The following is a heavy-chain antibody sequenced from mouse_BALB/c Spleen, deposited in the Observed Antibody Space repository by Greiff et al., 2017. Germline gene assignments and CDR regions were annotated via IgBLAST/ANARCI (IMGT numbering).Heavy chain of an antibody. CDR1: GFTFSDYY. D-gene: IGHD1-1*01. Sequence: DVHLVESGGGLVKPGGSLKLSCAASGFTFSDYYMYWVRQTPEKRLEWVATISDGGSYTYYPDSVKGRFTISRDNAKNNLYLQMSSLKSEDTAMYYCARDYGSSLSWFAYWGQGTLVTVSA. CDR3: ARDYGSSLSWFAY. J-gene: IGHJ3*01. V-gene: IGHV5-4*02. CDR2: ISDGGSYT.